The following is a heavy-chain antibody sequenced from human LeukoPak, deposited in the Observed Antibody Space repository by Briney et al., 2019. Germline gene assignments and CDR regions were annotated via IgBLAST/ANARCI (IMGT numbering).Heavy chain of an antibody. CDR2: ISGSGAMT. D-gene: IGHD3-10*01. J-gene: IGHJ4*02. Sequence: GGSLRLSCAASGFTFSNHAMIWVRQAPGKGLEWVSSISGSGAMTYFADSVKGRFTISRANAMGTLYLQMNSLRADDTAVYYCAKDRFDASGSQFDSWGQGSLVIVSS. CDR3: AKDRFDASGSQFDS. V-gene: IGHV3-23*01. CDR1: GFTFSNHA.